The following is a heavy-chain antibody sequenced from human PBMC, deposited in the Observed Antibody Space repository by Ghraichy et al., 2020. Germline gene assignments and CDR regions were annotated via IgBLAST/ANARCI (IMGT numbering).Heavy chain of an antibody. CDR2: IWYDGSNK. Sequence: GGSLRLSCAASGFTFSSYGMHWVRQAPGKGLEWVAVIWYDGSNKYYADSVKGRFTISRDNSKNTLYLQMNSLRAEDTAVYYCAREWGTYCGGDCYFADWGQGTLVTVSS. CDR3: AREWGTYCGGDCYFAD. CDR1: GFTFSSYG. V-gene: IGHV3-33*01. D-gene: IGHD2-21*02. J-gene: IGHJ4*02.